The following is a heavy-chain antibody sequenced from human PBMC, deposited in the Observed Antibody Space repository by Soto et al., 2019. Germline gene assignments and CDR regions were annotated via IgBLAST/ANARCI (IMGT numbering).Heavy chain of an antibody. CDR2: ISHSGST. D-gene: IGHD2-2*01. CDR1: GDSISTSDW. CDR3: ARRPVPAAVRHNWFDP. J-gene: IGHJ5*02. Sequence: QVQLQESGPGLVEPSGTLSLTCSVSGDSISTSDWWSWVRQSPGKGLEWIGEISHSGSTNYDPSLKSPVTMSIAKSTNHFSLNLRSVTAPDTAMYYCARRPVPAAVRHNWFDPWGQGTLVTVSS. V-gene: IGHV4-4*02.